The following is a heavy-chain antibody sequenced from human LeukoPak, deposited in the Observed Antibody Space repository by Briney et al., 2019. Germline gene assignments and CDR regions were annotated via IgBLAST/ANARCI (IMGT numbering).Heavy chain of an antibody. V-gene: IGHV4-34*01. Sequence: SETLSLTCAVYGGSFSGYYWSWIRQPPGKGLEWIGEINHSGRTNYNPSLKSGVTISVDTSKNQFSLKLSSVTAADTAVYYCARGTTYYDILTGYYSAPLDYWGQGTLVTVSS. CDR3: ARGTTYYDILTGYYSAPLDY. J-gene: IGHJ4*02. CDR1: GGSFSGYY. D-gene: IGHD3-9*01. CDR2: INHSGRT.